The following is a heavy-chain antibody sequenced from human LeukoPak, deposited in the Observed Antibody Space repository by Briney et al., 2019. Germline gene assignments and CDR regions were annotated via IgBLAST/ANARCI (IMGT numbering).Heavy chain of an antibody. CDR1: GFTLSSYA. V-gene: IGHV3-23*01. D-gene: IGHD6-19*01. CDR3: AKDAWYSSGWWDY. CDR2: ISGSGGST. Sequence: GGSLRLSCAASGFTLSSYAMSRVRQAPGKGLEWVSAISGSGGSTYYADSVKGRLTISRDNSKNTLYLQMNSLRAEDTAVYYCAKDAWYSSGWWDYWGQGTLVTVSS. J-gene: IGHJ4*02.